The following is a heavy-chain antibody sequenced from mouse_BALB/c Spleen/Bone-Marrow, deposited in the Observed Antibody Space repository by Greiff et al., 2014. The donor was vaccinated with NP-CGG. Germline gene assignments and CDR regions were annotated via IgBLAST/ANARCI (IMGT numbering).Heavy chain of an antibody. D-gene: IGHD4-1*01. Sequence: VQGVESGAELVKPGASVKLSCKTSGFTFSSSYISWLKQKPGQSLEWIAWIYAGTGSTSYNQNFTGKAQLTVDTSSSTTYMQFKSLTPEDYAIDICERQFWDPYYAMDYWGQGTSVTVSS. CDR3: ERQFWDPYYAMDY. V-gene: IGHV1-85*01. CDR1: GFTFSSSY. J-gene: IGHJ4*01. CDR2: IYAGTGST.